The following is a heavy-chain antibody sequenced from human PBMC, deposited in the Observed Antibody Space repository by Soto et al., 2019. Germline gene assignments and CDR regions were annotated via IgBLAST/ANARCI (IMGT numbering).Heavy chain of an antibody. CDR3: AKDRSGWYYFDY. CDR1: GFTFSSYA. J-gene: IGHJ4*02. CDR2: ISGSGDST. Sequence: EVQLLESGGGLVQPGGSLRLSCAASGFTFSSYAMSWVRQAPGKGLEWVSAISGSGDSTYFADSVKGRFTISRDNSKNTLYLQMNSLRAEDTAIYYCAKDRSGWYYFDYWGQGTLVTVSS. D-gene: IGHD6-19*01. V-gene: IGHV3-23*01.